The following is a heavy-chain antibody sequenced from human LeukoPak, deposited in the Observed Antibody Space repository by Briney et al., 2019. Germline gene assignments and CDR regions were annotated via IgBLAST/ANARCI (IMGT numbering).Heavy chain of an antibody. D-gene: IGHD3-22*01. Sequence: GASVKVSCKAPGGTFSSYAISWVRQAPGQGLEWMGGIIPISGTANYAQKFQGRVTITADKSTSTAYMELSSLRSEDTAVYYCARVILYYDSSGYYTDIWGQGTLVTVSS. V-gene: IGHV1-69*06. CDR2: IIPISGTA. J-gene: IGHJ4*02. CDR1: GGTFSSYA. CDR3: ARVILYYDSSGYYTDI.